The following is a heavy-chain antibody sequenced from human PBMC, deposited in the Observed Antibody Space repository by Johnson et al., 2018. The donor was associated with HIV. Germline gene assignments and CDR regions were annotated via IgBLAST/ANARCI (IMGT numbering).Heavy chain of an antibody. CDR1: GLTFSNYG. CDR3: ARASYYYGSADI. Sequence: QMLLVESGGGVVQPGGSLRLSCAASGLTFSNYGSHWVRQAPGKGLEWVAFIRYDGSNIYYADSVKGRFTISRDNAKKSLFLQMNSLRAEDTAVYYCARASYYYGSADIWGQGTMVTVSS. D-gene: IGHD3-10*01. J-gene: IGHJ3*02. CDR2: IRYDGSNI. V-gene: IGHV3-30*02.